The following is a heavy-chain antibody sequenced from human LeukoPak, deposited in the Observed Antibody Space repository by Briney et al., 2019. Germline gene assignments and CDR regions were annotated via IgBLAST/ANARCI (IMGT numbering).Heavy chain of an antibody. CDR1: GYTFTSYG. V-gene: IGHV1-18*01. CDR2: ISGYNGKT. D-gene: IGHD3-10*01. CDR3: ARDDGWSYFVY. Sequence: ASVKVSCKASGYTFTSYGITWVRQAPGQGLEWMGWISGYNGKTNYAQNLQGRLSMTTDTSTSTAYMELTSLTSDDTAVYFCARDDGWSYFVYWGQGSLVTVSS. J-gene: IGHJ4*02.